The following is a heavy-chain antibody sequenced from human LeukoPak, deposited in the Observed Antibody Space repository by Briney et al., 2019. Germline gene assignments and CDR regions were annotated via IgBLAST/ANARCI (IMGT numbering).Heavy chain of an antibody. D-gene: IGHD6-19*01. CDR2: TFTGGST. J-gene: IGHJ2*01. Sequence: GGSLTLSCPASGFTLSSKYMSWVRQAHGHGLEWVSFTFTGGSTYYEDCVKGRFTNSRENSKNTLYLQMNSPRDEDAAVYYCAREQEGLAVAGLPGNFDLWGRGRLVTVSS. CDR1: GFTLSSKY. V-gene: IGHV3-66*01. CDR3: AREQEGLAVAGLPGNFDL.